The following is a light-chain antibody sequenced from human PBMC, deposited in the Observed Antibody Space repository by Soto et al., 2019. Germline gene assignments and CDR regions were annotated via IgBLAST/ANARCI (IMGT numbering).Light chain of an antibody. V-gene: IGLV1-44*01. J-gene: IGLJ1*01. CDR1: DSNIGRNT. Sequence: QSVLTQPPSASGTPGQRVTISCSGTDSNIGRNTVSWYQQLPGTAPKLLIFSHNQRPSGVPDRFSGSKSGTSASLAIRGLQSEDEADYYCAAWDESLTGQVFGTGTKLTVL. CDR3: AAWDESLTGQV. CDR2: SHN.